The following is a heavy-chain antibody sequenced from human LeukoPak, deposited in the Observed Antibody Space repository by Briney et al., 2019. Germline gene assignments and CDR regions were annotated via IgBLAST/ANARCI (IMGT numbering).Heavy chain of an antibody. CDR1: GYSFTTYW. Sequence: GESLKISCKGSGYSFTTYWIGWVRQMPGKGLEWMGIIYPGDSDTRYSPSFQGQVTISADKSISTAYLQWSSLEASDTAVYYCARPGERSRRDWNLDQWGQGTLVTVSS. CDR2: IYPGDSDT. V-gene: IGHV5-51*01. CDR3: ARPGERSRRDWNLDQ. D-gene: IGHD1-1*01. J-gene: IGHJ4*02.